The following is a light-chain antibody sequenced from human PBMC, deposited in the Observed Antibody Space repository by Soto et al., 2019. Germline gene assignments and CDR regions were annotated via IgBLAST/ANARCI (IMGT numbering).Light chain of an antibody. CDR1: SSDVGGYNY. CDR3: SSYTSTTTYVL. J-gene: IGLJ2*01. Sequence: QSALTQPASVSGSPGQSITISCTGTSSDVGGYNYVSWYQQHPDTAPKLMIFDVSNRPSGVSNRFSGSKSGNTASLTISGLQTEDEADYYCSSYTSTTTYVLFGGGTQLTVL. CDR2: DVS. V-gene: IGLV2-14*01.